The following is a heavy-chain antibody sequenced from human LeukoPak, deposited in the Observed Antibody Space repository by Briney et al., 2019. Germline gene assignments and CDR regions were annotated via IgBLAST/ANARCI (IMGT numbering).Heavy chain of an antibody. D-gene: IGHD3-22*01. CDR3: AKSRLTYYDSSGYYVGFDY. CDR2: ISWDGGST. CDR1: GFTFTSYN. Sequence: GGSLRLSCAASGFTFTSYNMNWVRQAPGKGLEWVSLISWDGGSTYYADSVKGRFTISRDNSKNSLYLQMNSLRAEDTALYYCAKSRLTYYDSSGYYVGFDYWGQGTLVTVSS. J-gene: IGHJ4*02. V-gene: IGHV3-43D*03.